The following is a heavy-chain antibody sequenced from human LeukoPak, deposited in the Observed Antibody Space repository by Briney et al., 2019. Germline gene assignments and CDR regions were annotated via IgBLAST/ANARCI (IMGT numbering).Heavy chain of an antibody. CDR3: AREGRAYDSSGEKRAFDI. J-gene: IGHJ3*02. CDR2: IYYSGST. V-gene: IGHV4-59*01. D-gene: IGHD3-22*01. Sequence: SETLSLTCTVSGGSISSYYWSWIRQPPGKGLEWIGYIYYSGSTNYNPSLKSRVTISVDTSKNQFSLKLSSVTATDTAVYYCAREGRAYDSSGEKRAFDIWGQGTMVTVSS. CDR1: GGSISSYY.